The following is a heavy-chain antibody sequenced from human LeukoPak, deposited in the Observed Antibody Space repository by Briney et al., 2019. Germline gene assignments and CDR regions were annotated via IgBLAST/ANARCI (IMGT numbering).Heavy chain of an antibody. Sequence: GGSLRLSCAASGFTFSSYAMHWVRQAPGKGLEWVAVISYDGSNKYYADSVKGRFTISRDNSKNTLYLQMNSLRAEDTAVYYCARDRTSISNTGRTYYCYGMDVWGQGTTVTVSS. D-gene: IGHD3-9*01. V-gene: IGHV3-30-3*01. J-gene: IGHJ6*02. CDR2: ISYDGSNK. CDR3: ARDRTSISNTGRTYYCYGMDV. CDR1: GFTFSSYA.